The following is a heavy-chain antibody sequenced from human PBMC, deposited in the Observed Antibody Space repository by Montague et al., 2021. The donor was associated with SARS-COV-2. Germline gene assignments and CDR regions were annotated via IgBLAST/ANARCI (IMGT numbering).Heavy chain of an antibody. V-gene: IGHV4-34*01. Sequence: TLSLTCAVYGGSFSDYFWTWIRQPPGKGLEWIGEINHRGSTNYNPSLKSRVTISVDTSKNQFSLKMTSVTAADTAVYYCARGRQHINMVVVVVTGGEYYFDFWGQGTLVAVSS. CDR3: ARGRQHINMVVVVVTGGEYYFDF. J-gene: IGHJ4*02. CDR1: GGSFSDYF. CDR2: INHRGST. D-gene: IGHD3-22*01.